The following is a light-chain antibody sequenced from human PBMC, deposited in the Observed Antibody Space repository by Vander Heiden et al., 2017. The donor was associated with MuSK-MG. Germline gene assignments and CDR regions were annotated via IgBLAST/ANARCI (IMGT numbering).Light chain of an antibody. J-gene: IGKJ3*01. CDR3: QQYDNWPPFT. Sequence: EVVMTQSPATLSVSPGDRATLSCRASQSVGSNLAWYQQRPGQAPRLLIYGASNRAHWCPARFSGSGSGTEFTLTITSLQSADFAIYYCQQYDNWPPFTFGPGTKVXIK. CDR2: GAS. CDR1: QSVGSN. V-gene: IGKV3-15*01.